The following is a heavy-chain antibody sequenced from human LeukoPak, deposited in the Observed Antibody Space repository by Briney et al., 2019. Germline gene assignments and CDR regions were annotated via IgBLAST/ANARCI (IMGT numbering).Heavy chain of an antibody. V-gene: IGHV1-46*01. CDR1: GYTFTNYY. CDR2: INPSDGKT. J-gene: IGHJ4*02. CDR3: AREIGPRQLHLWGSAFDY. D-gene: IGHD5-18*01. Sequence: ASVKVSCKASGYTFTNYYMHWVRQAPGQGLEWMGIINPSDGKTSYAQKFQGRVTMTRDTSTSTVYMELSSLRSEDTALYYCAREIGPRQLHLWGSAFDYWGQGTLVTVSS.